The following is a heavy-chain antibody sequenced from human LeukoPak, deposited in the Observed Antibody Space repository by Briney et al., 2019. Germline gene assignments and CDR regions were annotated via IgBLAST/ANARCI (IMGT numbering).Heavy chain of an antibody. V-gene: IGHV7-4-1*02. J-gene: IGHJ6*02. D-gene: IGHD3-22*01. Sequence: ASVEVSCKASGYIFTGYALNWVRQAPGQGLEWMGWINTNTGNPTYAQGVTGRFVFSLDTSVRTAYLQISSLETEDTATYYCARNMHYHESSGYYSVNYDGMDVWGQGTTVTVAS. CDR1: GYIFTGYA. CDR2: INTNTGNP. CDR3: ARNMHYHESSGYYSVNYDGMDV.